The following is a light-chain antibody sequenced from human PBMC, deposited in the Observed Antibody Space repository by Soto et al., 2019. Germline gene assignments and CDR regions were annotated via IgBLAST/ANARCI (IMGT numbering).Light chain of an antibody. CDR1: SSNIGAGYG. V-gene: IGLV1-40*01. CDR3: QSYDSSLSEGV. Sequence: QSVLTQPPSVSGAPGQRVTISCTGSSSNIGAGYGVFWYQQVPGTAPKLLMYNNINRPSGVPDRFSGSKSGTSASLAITGLQAEDEADYYCQSYDSSLSEGVFGGGTKLTVL. J-gene: IGLJ3*02. CDR2: NNI.